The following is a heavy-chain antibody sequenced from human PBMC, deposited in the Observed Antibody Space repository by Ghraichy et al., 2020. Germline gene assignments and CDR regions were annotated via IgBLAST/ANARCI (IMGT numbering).Heavy chain of an antibody. CDR1: GGSFSGYY. J-gene: IGHJ4*02. Sequence: SETLSLTCAVYGGSFSGYYWSWIRQPPGKGLEWIGEINHSGSTNYNPSLKSRVTISVDTSKNQFSLKLSSVTAADTAVYYCARDGFYCSSTSCYDYWGQGTLVTVSS. D-gene: IGHD2-2*01. CDR2: INHSGST. CDR3: ARDGFYCSSTSCYDY. V-gene: IGHV4-34*01.